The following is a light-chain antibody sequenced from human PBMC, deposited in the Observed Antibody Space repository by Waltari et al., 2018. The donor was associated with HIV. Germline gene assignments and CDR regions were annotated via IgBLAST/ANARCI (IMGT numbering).Light chain of an antibody. J-gene: IGLJ1*01. CDR2: EVT. CDR1: SSDVGYTNR. Sequence: QSALTQPPSVSGSPGQSVTISCTGTSSDVGYTNRVSWYQQSPGTAPQLIIYEVTNRPSGVPDCFSGSKSGNTASLTISGLQAEDEADYYCASFTTSATYVFGLGTKVTVL. CDR3: ASFTTSATYV. V-gene: IGLV2-18*02.